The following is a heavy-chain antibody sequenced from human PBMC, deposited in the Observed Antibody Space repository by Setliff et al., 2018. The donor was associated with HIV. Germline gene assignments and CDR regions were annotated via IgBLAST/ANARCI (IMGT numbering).Heavy chain of an antibody. Sequence: ASVKVSCKASGYTFINFYIYWVRQAPGQGLEWVGRISPNSGGTDYSQKFQGRVSMTRDTSISTAYMELSSLRSEDTAVYYCAGTYYYGSGATRWGQGTLVTVSS. CDR1: GYTFINFY. V-gene: IGHV1-2*06. CDR3: AGTYYYGSGATR. J-gene: IGHJ4*02. CDR2: ISPNSGGT. D-gene: IGHD3-10*01.